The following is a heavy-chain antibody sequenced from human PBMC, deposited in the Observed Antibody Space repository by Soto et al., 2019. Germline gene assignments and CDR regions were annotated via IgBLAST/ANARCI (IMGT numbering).Heavy chain of an antibody. CDR1: GGTFSSYA. Sequence: QVQLVQSGAEVKKPGSSVKVSCKASGGTFSSYAISWVRQAPGQGLEWMGGIIPIFGTANYAQKFQGRVTITADESTSTAYMELSSLRSEDTAVYYCARTSGIAAAGTSRFGGYYYYGMDIWGQGTTVTVSS. CDR2: IIPIFGTA. CDR3: ARTSGIAAAGTSRFGGYYYYGMDI. D-gene: IGHD6-13*01. V-gene: IGHV1-69*01. J-gene: IGHJ6*02.